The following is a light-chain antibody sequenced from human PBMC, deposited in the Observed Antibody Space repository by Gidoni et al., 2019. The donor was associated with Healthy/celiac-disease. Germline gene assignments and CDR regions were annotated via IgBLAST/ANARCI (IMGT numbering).Light chain of an antibody. Sequence: SYELTPPPSVSVSPGQTASITCSGDKLGDKYACWYQQKPGQSPVLVIYQDSKRPSGIPERFSGSNSGNTATLTISGTQAMDEADYYCQAWDSSTAVGFGGGTKLTVL. J-gene: IGLJ2*01. CDR3: QAWDSSTAVG. CDR2: QDS. V-gene: IGLV3-1*01. CDR1: KLGDKY.